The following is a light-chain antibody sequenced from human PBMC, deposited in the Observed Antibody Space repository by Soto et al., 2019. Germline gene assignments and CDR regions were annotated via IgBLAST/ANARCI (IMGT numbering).Light chain of an antibody. J-gene: IGKJ1*01. CDR2: AAS. Sequence: DIQMTQSPSSVSASVGDRVTITCRASQDIDNWLAWYQQKPGKAPKLLIYAASTLQSGVPSRFIGGGSGTYFTFTISSLQPEDFATYYCQQGSSFPWTFGQGTKVEIK. CDR1: QDIDNW. V-gene: IGKV1-12*01. CDR3: QQGSSFPWT.